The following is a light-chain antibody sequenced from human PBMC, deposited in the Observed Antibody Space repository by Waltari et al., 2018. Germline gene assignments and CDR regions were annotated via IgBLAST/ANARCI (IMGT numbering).Light chain of an antibody. CDR2: DAS. CDR3: QQNSNVPPT. J-gene: IGKJ1*01. CDR1: QSIGPY. Sequence: DIEMTQSPSSLSASVGDRVIITCRASQSIGPYINWYQKKPGTAPKLLIYDASILQPVVPSKFSGSGSGTVFTLTISSLQPEDFATYYCQQNSNVPPTFGLGTKVEIK. V-gene: IGKV1-39*01.